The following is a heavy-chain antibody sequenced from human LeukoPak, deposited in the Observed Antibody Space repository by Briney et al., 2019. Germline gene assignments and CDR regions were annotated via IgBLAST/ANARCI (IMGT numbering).Heavy chain of an antibody. D-gene: IGHD5-12*01. CDR2: INPNTGGT. CDR3: ARDLATIDGIAWYYFEN. J-gene: IGHJ4*02. Sequence: ASVKVSCKASGYTFTGHHIHWVRQAPGQGFEWMGWINPNTGGTDYAQKFQDRIAISTYTSISTAYMELSRLRSDDTALYYCARDLATIDGIAWYYFENWGQGTLVTVSS. V-gene: IGHV1-2*02. CDR1: GYTFTGHH.